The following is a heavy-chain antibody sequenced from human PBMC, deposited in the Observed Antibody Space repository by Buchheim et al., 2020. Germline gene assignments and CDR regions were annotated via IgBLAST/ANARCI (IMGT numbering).Heavy chain of an antibody. V-gene: IGHV1-8*01. D-gene: IGHD2-2*01. CDR1: GYTFSSHD. CDR3: AREGFCSSTSCPKVMNWFDP. Sequence: QVQLVQSEAEIKKPGASVKVSCKASGYTFSSHDINWVRQATGQGLEWMGWMNPNSGNTGYAQKFQGRVTMTRNTSISTAYMELSSLRSEDTAVYYCAREGFCSSTSCPKVMNWFDPWGQGTL. J-gene: IGHJ5*02. CDR2: MNPNSGNT.